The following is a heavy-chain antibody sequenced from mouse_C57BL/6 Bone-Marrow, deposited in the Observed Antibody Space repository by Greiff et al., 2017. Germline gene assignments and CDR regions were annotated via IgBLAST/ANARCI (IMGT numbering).Heavy chain of an antibody. CDR2: ISYSGST. D-gene: IGHD1-1*01. J-gene: IGHJ2*01. V-gene: IGHV3-8*01. CDR1: GYSITSDY. CDR3: ARSHYYGSSWDYFDY. Sequence: EVKLMESGPGLAKPSQTLSLTCSVTGYSITSDYWNWIRKFPGNKLEYMGYISYSGSTYYNPSLKSRISITRDTSKNQYYLQLNSVTTEDTATYYCARSHYYGSSWDYFDYWGQGTTLTFSS.